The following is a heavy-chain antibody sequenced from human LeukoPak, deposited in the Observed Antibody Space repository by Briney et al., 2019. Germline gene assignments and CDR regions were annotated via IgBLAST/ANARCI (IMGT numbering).Heavy chain of an antibody. CDR1: GFTFSSYW. V-gene: IGHV3-74*01. J-gene: IGHJ5*02. CDR2: INSDGSST. CDR3: ASEGQWLVFSWFDP. D-gene: IGHD6-19*01. Sequence: SGGSLRLSCAASGFTFSSYWMHWVRQAPGKGLVWVSRINSDGSSTSYADSVKGRFTISRDNAKNTLYLQMNGLRAEDTAVYYCASEGQWLVFSWFDPWGQGTLVTVSS.